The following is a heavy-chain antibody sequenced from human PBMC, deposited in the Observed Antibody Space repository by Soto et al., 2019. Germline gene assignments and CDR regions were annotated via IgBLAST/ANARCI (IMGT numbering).Heavy chain of an antibody. CDR1: GFSLSTSGEG. CDR2: IYWNGDQ. Sequence: QITLKESGPTLVKPTQTLTLTCTFSGFSLSTSGEGVGWIRQPPGQALDWLALIYWNGDQRYTPSLKNRLTITKDTPKHQVVLSMTNVDPADTATYYCARLLRYPMGAVHFWGQGTRVTVSS. V-gene: IGHV2-5*01. J-gene: IGHJ3*01. CDR3: ARLLRYPMGAVHF. D-gene: IGHD3-9*01.